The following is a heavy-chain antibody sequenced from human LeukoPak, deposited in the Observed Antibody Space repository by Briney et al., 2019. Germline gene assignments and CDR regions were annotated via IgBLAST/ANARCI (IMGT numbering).Heavy chain of an antibody. CDR2: ITESGGGT. J-gene: IGHJ4*02. CDR3: AKGSAAGRPYYFDY. V-gene: IGHV3-23*01. D-gene: IGHD6-25*01. CDR1: GFTFGSYA. Sequence: GGSLRLSCAASGFTFGSYAMSWVRQAPGKGLEWVSAITESGGGTYNADSVKGRFTISRDNSKKTLFLQMNSLRAEDTAIYYCAKGSAAGRPYYFDYWGQGTLVTVSS.